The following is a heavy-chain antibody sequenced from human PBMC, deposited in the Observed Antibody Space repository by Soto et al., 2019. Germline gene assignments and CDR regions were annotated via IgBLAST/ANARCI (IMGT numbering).Heavy chain of an antibody. CDR3: ARVLAYYDFWSGRYYYYGMDV. CDR1: RRSFSGYC. D-gene: IGHD3-3*01. V-gene: IGHV4-34*01. J-gene: IGHJ6*02. Sequence: SETLPLSCAVYRRSFSGYCWSGIRQPAGKGLEWIGEINHSGSTNYNPSLKSRVTISVDTSKNQFSLKLSSVTAADTAVYYCARVLAYYDFWSGRYYYYGMDVWGQGTTVTVSS. CDR2: INHSGST.